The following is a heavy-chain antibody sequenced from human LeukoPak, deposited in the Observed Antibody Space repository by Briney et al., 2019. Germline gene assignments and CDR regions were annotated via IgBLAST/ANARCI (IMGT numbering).Heavy chain of an antibody. J-gene: IGHJ4*02. V-gene: IGHV3-7*03. CDR3: AKAVYFGPGTYYFDY. Sequence: GGSLRLSCAASGFTFSSYWMSWVRQAPGKGLEWVANIKQDGSEKYYVDSVKGRFTISRDNAKNSLYLQMNGLRAEDTAVYYCAKAVYFGPGTYYFDYWGQGALVTVSS. CDR1: GFTFSSYW. CDR2: IKQDGSEK. D-gene: IGHD3-10*01.